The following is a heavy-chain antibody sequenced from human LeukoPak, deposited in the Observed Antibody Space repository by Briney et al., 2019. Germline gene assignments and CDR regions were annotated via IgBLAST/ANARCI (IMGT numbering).Heavy chain of an antibody. CDR1: GYTFTSYD. J-gene: IGHJ6*02. Sequence: GASVKVSCKASGYTFTSYDINWVRQATGQGLEWMGWMNPNSGNTGYAQEFQGRVTMTRNTSISTAYMELSSLRSEDTAVYYCARGRSSSWYQIVGYYYGMDVWGQGTTVTVSS. CDR2: MNPNSGNT. V-gene: IGHV1-8*01. D-gene: IGHD6-13*01. CDR3: ARGRSSSWYQIVGYYYGMDV.